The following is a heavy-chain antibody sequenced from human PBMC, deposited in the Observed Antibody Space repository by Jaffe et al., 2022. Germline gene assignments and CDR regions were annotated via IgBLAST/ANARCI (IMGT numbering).Heavy chain of an antibody. V-gene: IGHV2-5*02. D-gene: IGHD3-10*01. CDR1: GFSLSTSGVG. J-gene: IGHJ5*02. Sequence: QITLKESGPTLVKPTQTLTLTCTFSGFSLSTSGVGVGWIRQPPGKALEWLALIYWDDDKRYSPSLKSRLTITKDTSKNQVVLTMTNMDPVDTATYYCAHRGRITMVRGEEVWFDPWGQGTLVTVSS. CDR2: IYWDDDK. CDR3: AHRGRITMVRGEEVWFDP.